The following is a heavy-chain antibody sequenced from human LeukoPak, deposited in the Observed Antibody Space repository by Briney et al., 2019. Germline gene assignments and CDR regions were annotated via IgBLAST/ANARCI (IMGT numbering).Heavy chain of an antibody. J-gene: IGHJ4*02. V-gene: IGHV3-7*01. Sequence: PGGSLRLSCAASGFTFSSYWMSWVRQAPGKGLEWVANIKQDGSEKYYVDSVKGRFTISRDNAKNSLYLQMNSLRAEDTAVYCCATSGYYYYFDYWGQGTLVTVSS. CDR3: ATSGYYYYFDY. CDR1: GFTFSSYW. D-gene: IGHD3-3*01. CDR2: IKQDGSEK.